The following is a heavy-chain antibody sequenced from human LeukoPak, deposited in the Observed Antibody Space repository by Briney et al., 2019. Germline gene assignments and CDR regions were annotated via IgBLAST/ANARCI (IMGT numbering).Heavy chain of an antibody. CDR2: VNLQGST. J-gene: IGHJ4*02. V-gene: IGHV4-4*02. Sequence: SETLSLTCGVSGGSINNIHYLASVRQPPGKGLEWIGAVNLQGSTNYNPSLMGRVAISVDTSEDHISLELTSETRADTAVQYCAREGGPYRPLDYSGQGNLVTVSS. CDR1: GGSINNIHY. CDR3: AREGGPYRPLDY.